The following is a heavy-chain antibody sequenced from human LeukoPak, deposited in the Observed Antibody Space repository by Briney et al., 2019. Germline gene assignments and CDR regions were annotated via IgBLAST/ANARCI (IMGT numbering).Heavy chain of an antibody. CDR3: AKDSYYYGSGSYYLSRYYYYGMDV. J-gene: IGHJ6*04. Sequence: GRSLRLSCAASGFTFSSYAMSWVRQAPGKGLEWVSAISGSGGSTYYADSVKGRFTISRDNSKNTLYLQMNSLRAEDTAVYYCAKDSYYYGSGSYYLSRYYYYGMDVWGKGTTVTVSS. D-gene: IGHD3-10*01. V-gene: IGHV3-23*01. CDR1: GFTFSSYA. CDR2: ISGSGGST.